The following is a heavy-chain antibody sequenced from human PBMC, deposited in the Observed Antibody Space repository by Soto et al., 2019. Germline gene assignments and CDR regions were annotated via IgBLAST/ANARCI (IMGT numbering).Heavy chain of an antibody. D-gene: IGHD3-10*01. V-gene: IGHV4-59*01. J-gene: IGHJ4*02. CDR2: LYNSGST. Sequence: SETLSLTCTVSGGSISSYYWSWIRQPPGKRLQRIGYLYNSGSTNYNPSLKSRVNISADTPNNPLSMKLTSVTAADTAKHNCTRFHLILGDGYYLDYGGQGTRVTVSS. CDR3: TRFHLILGDGYYLDY. CDR1: GGSISSYY.